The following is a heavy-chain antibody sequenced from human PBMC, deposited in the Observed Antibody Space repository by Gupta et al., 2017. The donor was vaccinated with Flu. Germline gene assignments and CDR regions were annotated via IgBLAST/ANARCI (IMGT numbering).Heavy chain of an antibody. J-gene: IGHJ4*02. Sequence: FSFYTYWMTWVRQAPGKGLEWVASINQDGSDIFYVDSVKGRFTISRDNAKSSLYLQMNSLRAEDTAIYYCARDNCSGGRCYSPLDYWGQGTLVTVSS. CDR3: ARDNCSGGRCYSPLDY. V-gene: IGHV3-7*01. D-gene: IGHD2-15*01. CDR1: FSFYTYW. CDR2: INQDGSDI.